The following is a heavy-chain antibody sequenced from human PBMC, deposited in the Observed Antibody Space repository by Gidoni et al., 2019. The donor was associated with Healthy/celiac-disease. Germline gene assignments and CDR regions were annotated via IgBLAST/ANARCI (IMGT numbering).Heavy chain of an antibody. Sequence: QVQLVESGGGVVQPGRSLRLSCAASGFTFSSYAMHWVRQAPGKGLEWVAVISYDGSNKYYADSVKGRFTISRDNSKNTLYLQMNSLRAEDTAVYYGARDISAAAGIFDYWGQGTLVTVSS. J-gene: IGHJ4*02. CDR1: GFTFSSYA. D-gene: IGHD6-13*01. CDR2: ISYDGSNK. V-gene: IGHV3-30-3*01. CDR3: ARDISAAAGIFDY.